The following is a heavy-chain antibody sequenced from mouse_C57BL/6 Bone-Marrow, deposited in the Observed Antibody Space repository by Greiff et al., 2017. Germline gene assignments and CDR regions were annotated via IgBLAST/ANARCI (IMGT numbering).Heavy chain of an antibody. CDR3: ARWRLVAHGYFDV. Sequence: EVKLVESGAELVKPGASVKLSCTASGFNIKDYYMHWVKQRTEQGLEWIGRIDPEDGETKYAPKFQGKATITADTSSNTAYLQLSSLTSEDAAVSYCARWRLVAHGYFDVWGTGTTVTVSS. D-gene: IGHD1-1*02. J-gene: IGHJ1*03. CDR2: IDPEDGET. CDR1: GFNIKDYY. V-gene: IGHV14-2*01.